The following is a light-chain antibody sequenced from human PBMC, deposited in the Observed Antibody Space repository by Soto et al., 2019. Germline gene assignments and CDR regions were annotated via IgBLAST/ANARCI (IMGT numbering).Light chain of an antibody. Sequence: QSALTQPASVSGSPGQSITISCTGTSSDVGGYNYVSWYQQHPGKAPKLMIYEVSNRPSGVSNRFSGSKSGNTASLTISGLQAEDDAAYYCSSYTSSRHYVFGTGTKLTGL. J-gene: IGLJ1*01. V-gene: IGLV2-14*01. CDR3: SSYTSSRHYV. CDR2: EVS. CDR1: SSDVGGYNY.